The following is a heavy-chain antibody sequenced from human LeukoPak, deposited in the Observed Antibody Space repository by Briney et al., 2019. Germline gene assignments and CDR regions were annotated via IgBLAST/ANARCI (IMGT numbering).Heavy chain of an antibody. CDR1: GFTFSSYS. Sequence: GGSLRLSCAASGFTFSSYSMNWVRQAPGKGLEWVSSISSSSSYIYYADSVKGRFTISRDNAKNSLYLQMNSLRAEDTAVYYCARVSTTFTQQQLDYFDYWGQGTLVTVSS. J-gene: IGHJ4*02. CDR3: ARVSTTFTQQQLDYFDY. V-gene: IGHV3-21*01. D-gene: IGHD6-13*01. CDR2: ISSSSSYI.